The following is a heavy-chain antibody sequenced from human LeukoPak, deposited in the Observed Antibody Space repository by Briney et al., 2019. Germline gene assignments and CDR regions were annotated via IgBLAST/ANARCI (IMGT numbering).Heavy chain of an antibody. V-gene: IGHV4-61*02. Sequence: SETLSLTCTVSGGSVNSGGYYWSWIRQPAGKGLEWIGRIYSTGSTNYDPSLKSRVTISVDTSKNQFSLELKSVTAADTAVYYCARHGNIVVLPATSKAFDIWGQGTMVTVSS. J-gene: IGHJ3*02. CDR2: IYSTGST. D-gene: IGHD2-2*01. CDR1: GGSVNSGGYY. CDR3: ARHGNIVVLPATSKAFDI.